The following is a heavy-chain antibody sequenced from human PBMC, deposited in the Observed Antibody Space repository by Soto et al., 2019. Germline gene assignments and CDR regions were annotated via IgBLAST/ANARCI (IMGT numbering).Heavy chain of an antibody. J-gene: IGHJ3*02. D-gene: IGHD2-2*02. CDR1: GFTFSSHT. CDR2: ISSNGGST. Sequence: PGGSLRLSCAASGFTFSSHTMHWVRQAPGKGLEFVSAISSNGGSTYYANSVKGRFTISRDNSKNTLYLQMAGLRTEDMAVYYCARRGGCSSAGCYSDAFDIWGQGTMVTVSS. V-gene: IGHV3-64*01. CDR3: ARRGGCSSAGCYSDAFDI.